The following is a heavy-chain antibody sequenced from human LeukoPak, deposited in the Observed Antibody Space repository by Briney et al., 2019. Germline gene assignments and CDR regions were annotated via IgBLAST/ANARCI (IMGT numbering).Heavy chain of an antibody. Sequence: SETLSLTCTVSGDSISSYYWTWIRQPPGKGLEWIGYIYYSGTTYYNPSLNSRVTISVDTSKNQFSLKLSSVTASDTAVYYCARRPSRYGSGSYYRSWGQGTLVTVSS. CDR1: GDSISSYY. V-gene: IGHV4-59*08. J-gene: IGHJ5*02. D-gene: IGHD3-10*01. CDR2: IYYSGTT. CDR3: ARRPSRYGSGSYYRS.